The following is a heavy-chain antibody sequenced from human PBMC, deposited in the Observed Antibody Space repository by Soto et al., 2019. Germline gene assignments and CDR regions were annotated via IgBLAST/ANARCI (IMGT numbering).Heavy chain of an antibody. CDR1: GYTFTSYG. D-gene: IGHD3-9*01. CDR2: ISAFNGNT. Sequence: GASVKVSCKASGYTFTSYGISWVRQAPGQGLEWMGWISAFNGNTNYAQKLQGRVTMTTDTSTSPAYMELRSLRSDDTAVYYCARVGAYYDILTGFPYDAFDIWGQGTMVTVSS. V-gene: IGHV1-18*01. J-gene: IGHJ3*02. CDR3: ARVGAYYDILTGFPYDAFDI.